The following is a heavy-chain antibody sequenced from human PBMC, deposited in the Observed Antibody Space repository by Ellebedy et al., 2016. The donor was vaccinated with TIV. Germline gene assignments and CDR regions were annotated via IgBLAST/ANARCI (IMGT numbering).Heavy chain of an antibody. J-gene: IGHJ4*02. V-gene: IGHV3-23*01. CDR2: ISGSGDT. Sequence: GESLKISCAASGFTFSSYAMSWVRQAPGKGLEWVSSISGSGDTDYADYVKGRFTISRDNSKNTLEMQMNSLRVEDTAVYYCVKNMKPGNASYYDWGQGALVTVSS. D-gene: IGHD3-22*01. CDR1: GFTFSSYA. CDR3: VKNMKPGNASYYD.